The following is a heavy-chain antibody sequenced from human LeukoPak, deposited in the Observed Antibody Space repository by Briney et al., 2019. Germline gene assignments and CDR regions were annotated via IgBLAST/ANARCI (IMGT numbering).Heavy chain of an antibody. CDR3: ARARDFGSMGPYYFDY. D-gene: IGHD2/OR15-2a*01. J-gene: IGHJ4*02. CDR2: IWYDGSNK. V-gene: IGHV3-33*01. CDR1: GFTFSSYG. Sequence: GRSLRLSCAASGFTFSSYGMHWVRQAPGKGLEWVAVIWYDGSNKYYADSVKGRFTISRDNAKNSLYLQMNSLRAEDTAVYYCARARDFGSMGPYYFDYWGQGTLVTVSS.